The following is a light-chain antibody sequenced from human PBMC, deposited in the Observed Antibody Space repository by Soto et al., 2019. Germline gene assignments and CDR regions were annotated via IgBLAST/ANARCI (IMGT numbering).Light chain of an antibody. CDR3: QKRGNFA. Sequence: EIVLTQSPATLSLSPGERATLSCRAGQSVNSYLAWYQQKPGQAPRLLIYDASNRATGIPARFSGSGSGTDFTLTISSLEPEGSAVYYCQKRGNFAFGGGTKVEIK. CDR2: DAS. J-gene: IGKJ4*01. CDR1: QSVNSY. V-gene: IGKV3-11*01.